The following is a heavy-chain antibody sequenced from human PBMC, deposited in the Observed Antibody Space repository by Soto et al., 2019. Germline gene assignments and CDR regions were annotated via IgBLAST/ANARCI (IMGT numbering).Heavy chain of an antibody. J-gene: IGHJ6*02. Sequence: GASVKVSCKASGGTFSSYAISWVRQAPGQGLEWMGGIIPIFGTANYAQKFQGRVTITADESTSTAYMELSSLRSEDTAVYYCARNIVVVPAAIEEYYYYGMDVWGQGTTVTVSS. D-gene: IGHD2-2*02. CDR2: IIPIFGTA. V-gene: IGHV1-69*13. CDR1: GGTFSSYA. CDR3: ARNIVVVPAAIEEYYYYGMDV.